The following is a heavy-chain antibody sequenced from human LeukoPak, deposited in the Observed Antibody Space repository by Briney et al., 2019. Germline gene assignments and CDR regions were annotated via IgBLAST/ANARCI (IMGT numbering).Heavy chain of an antibody. J-gene: IGHJ5*02. CDR2: IYHGDSDT. V-gene: IGHV5-51*01. CDR3: ARQRFTTRAYAGNWFDP. CDR1: GYSFTSYW. D-gene: IGHD3-16*01. Sequence: GESLKISCKGSGYSFTSYWIGWVRQMPGKGLEWMGIIYHGDSDTRYSPSFQRQVTISADKSISTAYLQWSSLKASDTAMYYCARQRFTTRAYAGNWFDPWGQGTLVTVSS.